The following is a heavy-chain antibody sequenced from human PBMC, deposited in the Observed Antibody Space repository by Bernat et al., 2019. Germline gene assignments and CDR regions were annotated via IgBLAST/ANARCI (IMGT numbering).Heavy chain of an antibody. D-gene: IGHD3-10*01. V-gene: IGHV3-74*01. CDR1: GFTFSSYY. CDR2: VNIDGSNT. Sequence: EVQLVESGGGLVQPGGSLRLSCAASGFTFSSYYMHWVRQAPGKELVWVSRVNIDGSNTGYADSVKGRFTISRDNAKNTLYLQMNTLRAEDTAVYYCARYYGSGTYAVDYWGQGTLVTVSS. CDR3: ARYYGSGTYAVDY. J-gene: IGHJ4*02.